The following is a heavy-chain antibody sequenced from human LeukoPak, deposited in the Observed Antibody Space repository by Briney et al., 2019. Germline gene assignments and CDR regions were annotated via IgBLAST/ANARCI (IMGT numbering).Heavy chain of an antibody. J-gene: IGHJ6*02. V-gene: IGHV4-31*03. Sequence: SETLSLTCTVSGGSISSGGYYWSWIRQHPGKGLEWIVYIYYSGGTYYNPSLKSRVTISVDTSKNQFSLKLSSVTAADTAVYYCAREGVLRFLETNYGMDVWGQGTTVTVSS. CDR2: IYYSGGT. CDR1: GGSISSGGYY. CDR3: AREGVLRFLETNYGMDV. D-gene: IGHD3-3*01.